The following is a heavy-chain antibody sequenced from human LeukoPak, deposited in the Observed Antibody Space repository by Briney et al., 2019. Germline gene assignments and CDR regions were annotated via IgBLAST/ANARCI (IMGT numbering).Heavy chain of an antibody. CDR2: ISGRGGNT. J-gene: IGHJ5*01. D-gene: IGHD3-22*01. CDR3: ATGYSDSLRSPLDS. V-gene: IGHV3-23*01. Sequence: PGGSLRLSCAASGLTFNNYALTWIRQAPGKGLEWVPSISGRGGNTYYADSVEGRFTISRDDSKNTLFLQMNSLRAEDTAVYYCATGYSDSLRSPLDSWGPGTLVTVSS. CDR1: GLTFNNYA.